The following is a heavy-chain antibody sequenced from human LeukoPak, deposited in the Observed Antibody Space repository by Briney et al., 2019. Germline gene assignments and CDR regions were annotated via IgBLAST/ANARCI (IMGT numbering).Heavy chain of an antibody. D-gene: IGHD3-22*01. J-gene: IGHJ5*02. CDR1: GGSVSSGSYY. CDR3: ARDSRYYDSSGYYYRDWFDP. CDR2: IYTSGST. V-gene: IGHV4-61*01. Sequence: KPSETLSLTCTVSGGSVSSGSYYWSWIRQPPGKGLEWIGRIYTSGSTNYNPSLKSRVTMSVDTSKNQFSLKLSSVTAADTAVYYCARDSRYYDSSGYYYRDWFDPWGQGTLVTVSS.